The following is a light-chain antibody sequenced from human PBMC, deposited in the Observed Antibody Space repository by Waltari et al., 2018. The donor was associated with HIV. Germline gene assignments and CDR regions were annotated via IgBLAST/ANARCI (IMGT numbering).Light chain of an antibody. CDR2: AAS. CDR1: QGISNY. J-gene: IGKJ4*01. V-gene: IGKV1-27*01. Sequence: DIQMTQSPSSLSASVGDRVTITCRASQGISNYLAWYQQKPGQVPKLRIYAASTLQSGVPSRFRGSGSGTDFTLTISSLQPEDVATYYCQKYNSAPPLTFGGGTKVEIK. CDR3: QKYNSAPPLT.